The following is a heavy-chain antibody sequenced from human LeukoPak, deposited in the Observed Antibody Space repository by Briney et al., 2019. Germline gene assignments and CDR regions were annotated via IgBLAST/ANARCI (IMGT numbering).Heavy chain of an antibody. V-gene: IGHV4-39*01. J-gene: IGHJ4*02. D-gene: IGHD3-22*01. CDR1: GGSISGNY. CDR3: ATIYDSSGYYSDY. Sequence: SETLSLTCTVSGGSISGNYWGWIRQPPGKGLEWIGSIYYSGNTHYNPSLKSRVTISVDTSKNQFSLKLSSVTATDTAVYYCATIYDSSGYYSDYWGQGTLVTVSS. CDR2: IYYSGNT.